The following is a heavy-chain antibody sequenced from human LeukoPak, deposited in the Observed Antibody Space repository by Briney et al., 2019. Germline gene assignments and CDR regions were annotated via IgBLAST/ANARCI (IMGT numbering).Heavy chain of an antibody. V-gene: IGHV1-2*02. CDR1: GYTFTGAY. CDR3: ARVEYCTKGVCINYDL. D-gene: IGHD2-8*01. J-gene: IGHJ4*02. CDR2: INPDSGGT. Sequence: ASVKVSCKASGYTFTGAYIHWMRQAPGQGPEWMGWINPDSGGTKYAQKFQGRVTVTRDTSTSTVYMELSGLRADDTATYYCARVEYCTKGVCINYDLWGQGTLVTVSS.